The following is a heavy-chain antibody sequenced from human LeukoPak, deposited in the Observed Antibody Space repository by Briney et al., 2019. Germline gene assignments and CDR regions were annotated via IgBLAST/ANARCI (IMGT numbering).Heavy chain of an antibody. D-gene: IGHD3-22*01. CDR3: ARDCYDSSGSDY. J-gene: IGHJ4*02. CDR2: ITANSGET. CDR1: VYTFTGYF. V-gene: IGHV1-2*02. Sequence: ASVKVSCKDSVYTFTGYFLHWVRQTPGQGREWMGWITANSGETGYAQKFQGRVTMTRDTSINTAYMELSRRRSDDTAVYYCARDCYDSSGSDYWGQGTLVTVSS.